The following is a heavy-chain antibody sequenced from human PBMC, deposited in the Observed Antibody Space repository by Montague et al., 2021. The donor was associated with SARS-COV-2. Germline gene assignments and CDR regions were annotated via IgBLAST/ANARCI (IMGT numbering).Heavy chain of an antibody. Sequence: SETLSLTCTVSGGSISRYFWNWIRQTPGKGLEWMGYVHDIESSIYNPPLQSRITILLDTPKNQFSLRLNAVTAADTAVYYCARVTLGGRDGRTRQYDGLDSWGQGILVTVSP. V-gene: IGHV4-59*01. J-gene: IGHJ4*02. D-gene: IGHD3-16*01. CDR3: ARVTLGGRDGRTRQYDGLDS. CDR2: VHDIESS. CDR1: GGSISRYF.